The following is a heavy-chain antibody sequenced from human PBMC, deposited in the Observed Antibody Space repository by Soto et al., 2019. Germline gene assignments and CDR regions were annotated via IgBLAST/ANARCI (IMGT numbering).Heavy chain of an antibody. D-gene: IGHD6-19*01. Sequence: GESLKISCAASGFTFSSYSMTWVRQAPGKGLEWVSSISSSSSYIYYADSVKGRFTISRDNAKNSLYLQMNSLRAEDTAVYYCARGVIPGYSSGWYIGAFDIWGQGTMVTVSS. CDR2: ISSSSSYI. CDR1: GFTFSSYS. V-gene: IGHV3-21*01. J-gene: IGHJ3*02. CDR3: ARGVIPGYSSGWYIGAFDI.